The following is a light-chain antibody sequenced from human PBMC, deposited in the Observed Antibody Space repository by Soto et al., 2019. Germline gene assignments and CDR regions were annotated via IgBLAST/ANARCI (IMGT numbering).Light chain of an antibody. J-gene: IGKJ1*01. CDR2: QVS. V-gene: IGKV2-30*02. CDR3: MQGTYWPLT. CDR1: QSLVHSSGNNY. Sequence: DVVMTQSPLSLPVTLGQPASISCRSSQSLVHSSGNNYLNWFLQRPGHSPRRLIYQVSNRDSGVPDRFSSRGSGFDFTLKSSRVEDDDVGVYYCMQGTYWPLTFGQGTRVEIK.